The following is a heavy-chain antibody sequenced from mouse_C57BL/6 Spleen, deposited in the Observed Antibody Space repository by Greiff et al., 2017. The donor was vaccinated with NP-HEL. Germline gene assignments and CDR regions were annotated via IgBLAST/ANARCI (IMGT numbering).Heavy chain of an antibody. CDR3: ASYSNYPNYYAMDY. CDR2: IDPSDSET. D-gene: IGHD2-5*01. J-gene: IGHJ4*01. CDR1: GYTFTSYW. Sequence: QVQLQQPGAELVRPGSSVKLSCKASGYTFTSYWMHWVKQRPIQGLEWIGNIDPSDSETHYNQKFKDKATLTVDKSSSTAYMQLRSLTSEDAAVDFCASYSNYPNYYAMDYWGKGTSVTVSS. V-gene: IGHV1-52*01.